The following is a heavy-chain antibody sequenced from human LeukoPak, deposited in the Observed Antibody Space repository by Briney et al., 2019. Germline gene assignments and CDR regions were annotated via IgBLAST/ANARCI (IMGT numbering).Heavy chain of an antibody. V-gene: IGHV4-38-2*02. CDR2: IYHSGST. CDR1: GYSISSGYY. Sequence: SETLSLTCTVSGYSISSGYYWGWIRQPPGKGLEWIGSIYHSGSTYYNPSLKSRVTISVDTSKNQFSLKLSSVTAADTAVYYCARDVRYCSGGSCYSNFDCWGQGTLVTVSS. CDR3: ARDVRYCSGGSCYSNFDC. D-gene: IGHD2-15*01. J-gene: IGHJ4*02.